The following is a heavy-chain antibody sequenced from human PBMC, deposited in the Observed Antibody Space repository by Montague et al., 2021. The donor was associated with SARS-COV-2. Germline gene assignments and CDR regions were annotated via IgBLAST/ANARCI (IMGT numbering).Heavy chain of an antibody. D-gene: IGHD3-10*01. Sequence: SETLSLTCTVSGGSISPYYWTWIRQPPGKGLEWIGYLYYTGNTKYKPSLKSRVTISVDTSKNQLSLNLKSVTAADTAVYYCARDRGRYFDSGSYNWLDSWGQGTLVTVSS. CDR2: LYYTGNT. CDR3: ARDRGRYFDSGSYNWLDS. CDR1: GGSISPYY. J-gene: IGHJ5*01. V-gene: IGHV4-59*01.